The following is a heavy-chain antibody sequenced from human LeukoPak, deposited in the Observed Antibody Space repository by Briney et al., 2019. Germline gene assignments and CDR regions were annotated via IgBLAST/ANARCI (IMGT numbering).Heavy chain of an antibody. D-gene: IGHD1-1*01. V-gene: IGHV3-23*01. Sequence: GGSLRLSCAASGFSFSTYAMSWVRQAPGKGLEWVSTISGSGDNTYYADSLKGRLTTSTDSSKNRMYMQMNSLRAEDTAVYYCAKQTRTTTAPDYWGQGTLVTVSS. CDR1: GFSFSTYA. J-gene: IGHJ4*02. CDR2: ISGSGDNT. CDR3: AKQTRTTTAPDY.